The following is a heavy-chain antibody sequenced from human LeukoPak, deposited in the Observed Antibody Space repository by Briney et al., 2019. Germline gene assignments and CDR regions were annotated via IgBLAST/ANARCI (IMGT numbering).Heavy chain of an antibody. CDR3: ARGEVVGTSFDY. CDR2: VHYNGNT. Sequence: SQTLSLTCTVSGGSFSDYNYYWNWIRQPPGKGLEWIGSVHYNGNTYYKPSLKSRIIISLDKSKSQFSLKLTSVTVADTAVYYCARGEVVGTSFDYWGQGTLVTVSS. V-gene: IGHV4-30-4*01. D-gene: IGHD1-26*01. J-gene: IGHJ4*02. CDR1: GGSFSDYNYY.